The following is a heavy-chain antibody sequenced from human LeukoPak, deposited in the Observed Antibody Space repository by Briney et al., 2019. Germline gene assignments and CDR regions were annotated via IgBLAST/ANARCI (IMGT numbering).Heavy chain of an antibody. CDR2: IYYSGST. V-gene: IGHV4-30-4*01. CDR1: GGSISSYY. D-gene: IGHD3-10*01. CDR3: ARGWAMVRGVTIKYFDY. Sequence: SETLSLTCTVSGGSISSYYWSWIRQPPGKGLEWIGYIYYSGSTYYNPSLKSRVTISVDTSKNQFSLKLSSVTAADTAVYYCARGWAMVRGVTIKYFDYWGQGTLVTVSS. J-gene: IGHJ4*02.